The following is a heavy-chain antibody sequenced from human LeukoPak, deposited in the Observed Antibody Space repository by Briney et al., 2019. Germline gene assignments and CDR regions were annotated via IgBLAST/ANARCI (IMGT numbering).Heavy chain of an antibody. CDR2: INAGNGNT. D-gene: IGHD3-22*01. Sequence: GASVKVSCKASGYTFTSYAMHWVRQAPGQRLEWMGWINAGNGNTKYSQKFQGRVTITRDTTASTAYMELSSLRSEDTAVYYCARKWYYYDSSGSPYAFDIWGQGTMVTVSS. CDR1: GYTFTSYA. J-gene: IGHJ3*02. CDR3: ARKWYYYDSSGSPYAFDI. V-gene: IGHV1-3*01.